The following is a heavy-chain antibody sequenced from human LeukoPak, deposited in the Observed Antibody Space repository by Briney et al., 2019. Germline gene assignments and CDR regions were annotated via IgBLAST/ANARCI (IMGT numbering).Heavy chain of an antibody. CDR2: INRDGTIT. V-gene: IGHV3-74*01. J-gene: IGHJ4*02. D-gene: IGHD6-13*01. Sequence: GGSLRLSCAASGFTFSTYWMHWVRQAPGKGLVWVSRINRDGTITTYADSVKGRFTIPRDNAKNTLYLQMNSLRVEDTAVYYCARESSSSLDYWGQGTLVTVSS. CDR3: ARESSSSLDY. CDR1: GFTFSTYW.